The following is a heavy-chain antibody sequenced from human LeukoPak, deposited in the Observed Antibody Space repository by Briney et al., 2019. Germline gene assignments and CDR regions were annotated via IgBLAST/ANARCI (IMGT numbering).Heavy chain of an antibody. Sequence: GASVKVSCKASGYTFSDYYMHWVRQAPGQGLEWMGYVNPASGGTTYAQKFQGRVTMTWDTSISTAYMNLTSLISDDTAVYFCARGSPINKIVVPITPPFDYWGQGTLVTVFS. V-gene: IGHV1-2*02. J-gene: IGHJ4*02. D-gene: IGHD3-22*01. CDR1: GYTFSDYY. CDR3: ARGSPINKIVVPITPPFDY. CDR2: VNPASGGT.